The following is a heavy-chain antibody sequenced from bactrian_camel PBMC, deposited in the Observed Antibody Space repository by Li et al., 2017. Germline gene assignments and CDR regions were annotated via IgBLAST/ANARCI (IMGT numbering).Heavy chain of an antibody. CDR3: MAVGHTTATQALGIMAASALAPISPDYF. J-gene: IGHJ4*01. CDR1: RYTAT. V-gene: IGHV3S40*01. CDR2: IDTNGGST. Sequence: VQLVESGGGSVQAGGSLRLSCAVSRYTATMAWFRQAPGKEREGVAAIDTNGGSTSYADSVKGRFTISRDNAKNTVYLQMNSLEPEDSATYYCMAVGHTTATQALGIMAASALAPISPDYFWGQGTQVTVS. D-gene: IGHD3*01.